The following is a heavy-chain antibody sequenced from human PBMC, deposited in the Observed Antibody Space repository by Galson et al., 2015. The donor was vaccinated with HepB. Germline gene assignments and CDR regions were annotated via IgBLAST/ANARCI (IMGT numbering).Heavy chain of an antibody. D-gene: IGHD6-13*01. J-gene: IGHJ5*02. CDR3: ARGKGVAAVSPFDP. CDR2: IKQDGSEK. CDR1: GFTFSSYW. V-gene: IGHV3-7*01. Sequence: SLRLSCAASGFTFSSYWMSWVRQAPGKGLEWVANIKQDGSEKYYVDSVKGRFTISRDNAKNTLYLQMNSLRAEDTAMYYCARGKGVAAVSPFDPRGQGTLVTVSS.